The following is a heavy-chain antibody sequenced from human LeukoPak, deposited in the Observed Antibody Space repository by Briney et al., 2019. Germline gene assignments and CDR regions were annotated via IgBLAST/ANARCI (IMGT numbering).Heavy chain of an antibody. V-gene: IGHV3-30*03. CDR1: GFSFGSYG. CDR3: ARDLYSKGWFPDF. D-gene: IGHD6-19*01. CDR2: ISDDGSDK. J-gene: IGHJ4*02. Sequence: GGSLRLSCAASGFSFGSYGIHWVRQAPGKGLEWVAVISDDGSDKNYADSVKGRFNISRDTSKNTLYMQINSLRVEDTAVYYCARDLYSKGWFPDFWGQGTLVTVSS.